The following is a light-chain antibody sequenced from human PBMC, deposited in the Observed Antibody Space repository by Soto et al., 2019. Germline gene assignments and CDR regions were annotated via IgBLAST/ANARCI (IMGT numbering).Light chain of an antibody. V-gene: IGLV2-23*01. CDR3: RSFAGSSTWV. CDR2: EGN. CDR1: SSDFGSYNL. Sequence: QSALTQPASVSGSPGQSITISCTGTSSDFGSYNLVSWYQQHPGKAPKLITYEGNKRPSGVSNRFSGSTSVNTASLTISGPHAEDVAACYCRSFAGSSTWVFGGGTKLTVL. J-gene: IGLJ3*02.